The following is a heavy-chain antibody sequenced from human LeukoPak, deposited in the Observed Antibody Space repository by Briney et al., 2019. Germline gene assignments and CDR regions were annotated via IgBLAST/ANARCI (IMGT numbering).Heavy chain of an antibody. CDR2: IITIFGIA. Sequence: ASVKVSCKASGGTFSSYAISWVRQAPGQGLEWMGRIITIFGIANYAQKFQGRVTITADTSTSTAYMELSSLRSEDTAVYYCARDVLYCSSTSCYYLGPNCMDVWGQGTTVTVSS. CDR3: ARDVLYCSSTSCYYLGPNCMDV. CDR1: GGTFSSYA. J-gene: IGHJ6*02. D-gene: IGHD2-2*01. V-gene: IGHV1-69*04.